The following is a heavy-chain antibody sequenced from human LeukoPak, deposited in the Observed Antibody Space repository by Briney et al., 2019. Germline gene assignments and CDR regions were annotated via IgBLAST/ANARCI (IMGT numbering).Heavy chain of an antibody. D-gene: IGHD6-13*01. V-gene: IGHV5-51*01. CDR3: ARHSSSWSEGHDAFDI. CDR1: GYGFTSYW. Sequence: GESLKISCRGSGYGFTSYWIGWVRQMPGKGLEWMGIIYPGDSDTRYSLSFQGQVTISADKSISTAYLQWSSLKASDTAMYYCARHSSSWSEGHDAFDIWGQGTMVTVSS. CDR2: IYPGDSDT. J-gene: IGHJ3*02.